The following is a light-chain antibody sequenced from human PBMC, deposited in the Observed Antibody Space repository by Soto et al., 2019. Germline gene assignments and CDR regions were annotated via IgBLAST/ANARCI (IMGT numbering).Light chain of an antibody. V-gene: IGKV1-8*01. CDR1: QGISSY. CDR2: AAS. J-gene: IGKJ4*01. CDR3: QQYYSYPLT. Sequence: AIRMTQSPSSLSASTGDRVTITCRASQGISSYLAWYQQKQGKAPKLLIYAASTLQSGVPSRFSGSGSGTDFTLTISCLQTEDFATYYGQQYYSYPLTFGGGTKVEIK.